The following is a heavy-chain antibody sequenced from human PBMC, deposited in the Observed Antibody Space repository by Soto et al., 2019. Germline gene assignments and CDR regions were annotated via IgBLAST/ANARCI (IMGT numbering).Heavy chain of an antibody. CDR2: IYSGGST. J-gene: IGHJ6*02. Sequence: EVQLVESGGGLIQPGGSLRLSCAASGFTVSSNYMSWVRQAPGKGLEWVSVIYSGGSTYYADSVKGRFTISRDNSKNTVHLKINTLRAENTAVYYCAREGELPNSSGMDVWGQGTTVTVSS. D-gene: IGHD1-26*01. V-gene: IGHV3-53*01. CDR1: GFTVSSNY. CDR3: AREGELPNSSGMDV.